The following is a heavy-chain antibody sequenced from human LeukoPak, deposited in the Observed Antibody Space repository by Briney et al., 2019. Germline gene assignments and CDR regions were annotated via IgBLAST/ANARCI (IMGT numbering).Heavy chain of an antibody. J-gene: IGHJ3*02. CDR1: GFTVSSNY. CDR3: ARDGLQDAYDAFDI. CDR2: IYSGGST. Sequence: GGSLRLSGAASGFTVSSNYMSWVRQAPGKGLEWVSVIYSGGSTYYADSVKGRFTISRDNSKNTLYLQMNSLRAEDTAVYYCARDGLQDAYDAFDIWGQGTMVTVSS. V-gene: IGHV3-66*02. D-gene: IGHD5-24*01.